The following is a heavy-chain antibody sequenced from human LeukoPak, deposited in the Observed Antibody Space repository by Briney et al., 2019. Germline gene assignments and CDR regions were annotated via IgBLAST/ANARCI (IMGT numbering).Heavy chain of an antibody. Sequence: ASVKVSCKASGYTFTGYYMHWVRQAPGQGLEWMGWMNPNSGNTGYAQKFQGRVTMTRNTSISTAYMELSSLRSEDTAVYYCARVRLFGYGSGSYPPFGYWGQGTLVTVSS. CDR3: ARVRLFGYGSGSYPPFGY. CDR2: MNPNSGNT. CDR1: GYTFTGYY. J-gene: IGHJ4*02. V-gene: IGHV1-8*02. D-gene: IGHD3-10*01.